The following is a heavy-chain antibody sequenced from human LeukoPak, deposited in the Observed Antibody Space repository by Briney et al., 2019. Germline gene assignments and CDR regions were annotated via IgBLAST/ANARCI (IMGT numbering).Heavy chain of an antibody. CDR3: ARGYRYCSGGSCYFGAFDI. Sequence: PMASVKVSCKASGYTFTGYYMHWVRQAPGQGLEWMGIINPSGGSTSHAQKFQGRVTMTSDTSTSTVYMELSSLRSEDTAVYYCARGYRYCSGGSCYFGAFDIWGQGTMVTVSS. D-gene: IGHD2-15*01. V-gene: IGHV1-46*01. J-gene: IGHJ3*02. CDR1: GYTFTGYY. CDR2: INPSGGST.